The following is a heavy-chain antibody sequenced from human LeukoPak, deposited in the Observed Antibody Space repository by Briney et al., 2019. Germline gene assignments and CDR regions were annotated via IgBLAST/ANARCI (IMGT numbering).Heavy chain of an antibody. CDR2: IKQDGSEK. Sequence: PGGSLRLSCAASGLTFSSYWMSWVRQAPGKGLEWVANIKQDGSEKYYVDSVKGRFTISRDNAKNSLYLQMNSLRAEDTAVYYCAREIVQLWPDYWGQGTLVTVSS. J-gene: IGHJ4*02. CDR3: AREIVQLWPDY. CDR1: GLTFSSYW. V-gene: IGHV3-7*01. D-gene: IGHD5-18*01.